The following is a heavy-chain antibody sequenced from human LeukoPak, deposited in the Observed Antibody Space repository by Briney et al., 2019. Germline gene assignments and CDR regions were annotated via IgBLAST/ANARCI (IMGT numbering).Heavy chain of an antibody. D-gene: IGHD3-16*01. V-gene: IGHV1-46*01. CDR3: VREKSGGTYDY. CDR1: GYTFTAYY. CDR2: IRPGDTRT. Sequence: ASVKVSCKASGYTFTAYYIRWVRQAPGQGLEWMGTIRPGDTRTTYAQKFQGRVTMTWDMSTTTGYMELSSLRSEDTAVYYCVREKSGGTYDYWGQGTLVTVPS. J-gene: IGHJ4*02.